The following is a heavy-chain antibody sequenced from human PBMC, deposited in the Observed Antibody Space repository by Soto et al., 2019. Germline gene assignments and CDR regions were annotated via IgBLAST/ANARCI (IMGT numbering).Heavy chain of an antibody. V-gene: IGHV4-31*03. CDR2: IYYSGST. J-gene: IGHJ4*02. CDR3: AREYYESPSYFDY. D-gene: IGHD3-3*01. CDR1: GGSISSSGYN. Sequence: QVQLQESGPGLVKPSQTLSLTCTVSGGSISSSGYNWSWIRQHPGKGLEWIGYIYYSGSTYYNPSLKSRVTISVDTSKNQFSLKLSSVTAADTAVYYCAREYYESPSYFDYWGQGTLVTVSS.